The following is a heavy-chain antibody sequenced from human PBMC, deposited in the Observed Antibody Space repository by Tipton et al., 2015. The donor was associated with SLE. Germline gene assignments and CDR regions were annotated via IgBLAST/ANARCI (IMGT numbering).Heavy chain of an antibody. CDR2: IYYSGST. CDR1: GESFSGSY. Sequence: LRLSCAVYGESFSGSYWSWIRQPPGKGLEWIGYIYYSGSTNYNPSLKSRVTISVDTSKNQFSLKLSSVTAADTAVYYCARGYCSGGSCYSAEYFQHWGQGTLVTVSS. D-gene: IGHD2-15*01. CDR3: ARGYCSGGSCYSAEYFQH. J-gene: IGHJ1*01. V-gene: IGHV4-59*01.